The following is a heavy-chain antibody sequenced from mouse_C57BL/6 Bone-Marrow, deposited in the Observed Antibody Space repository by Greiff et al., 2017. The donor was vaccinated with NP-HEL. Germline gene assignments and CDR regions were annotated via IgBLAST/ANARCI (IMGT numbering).Heavy chain of an antibody. D-gene: IGHD2-3*01. J-gene: IGHJ4*01. CDR1: GFTFSDYG. CDR2: ISNLAYSI. Sequence: EVKVVESGGGLVQPGGSLKLSCAASGFTFSDYGMAWVRQAPRKGPEWVAFISNLAYSIYYADTVTGRFTISRENAKNTLYLEMSSLRSEDTAMYYCARRVDGYYDFYAMDYWGQGTSVTVSS. V-gene: IGHV5-15*01. CDR3: ARRVDGYYDFYAMDY.